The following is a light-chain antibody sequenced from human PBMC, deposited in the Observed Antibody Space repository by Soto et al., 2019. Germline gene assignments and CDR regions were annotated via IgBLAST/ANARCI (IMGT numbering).Light chain of an antibody. V-gene: IGLV1-40*01. J-gene: IGLJ3*02. CDR1: SSNIGSGYD. Sequence: QSVLTQPPSVSGAPGQRVTISCTGSSSNIGSGYDVHWYQQLPGTAPKLLIYGNNNRPSGVPDRFSGSKSGTSASLAITGLQAEDEADYYGQSYDSSLSGFVLFGGGTKLTVL. CDR3: QSYDSSLSGFVL. CDR2: GNN.